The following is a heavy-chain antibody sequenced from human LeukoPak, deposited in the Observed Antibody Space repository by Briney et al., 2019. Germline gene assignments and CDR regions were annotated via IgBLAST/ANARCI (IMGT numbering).Heavy chain of an antibody. CDR2: MSYDGNYK. Sequence: GRSLRLSCAASGFTFSGYGMHWVRQAPGKGLEWVAVMSYDGNYKSYADSVKGRFTISSDTSKNTLYLQMNSLRADDTALYFCARGKYSSAWYYFDYWGQGTLVTVSS. V-gene: IGHV3-33*01. CDR3: ARGKYSSAWYYFDY. CDR1: GFTFSGYG. D-gene: IGHD6-19*01. J-gene: IGHJ4*02.